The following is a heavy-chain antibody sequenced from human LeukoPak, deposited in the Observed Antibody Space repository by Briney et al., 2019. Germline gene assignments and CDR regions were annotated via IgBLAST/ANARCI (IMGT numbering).Heavy chain of an antibody. Sequence: GGSLRLSCAASGFTFSDYYMSWIRQAPGKGLEWVSYISSSGSTIYYADSVKGRFTISRDNSKNTLYLQMNSLRAEDTAVYYCAKIVSPYDSSGYLDYWGQGTLVTVSS. J-gene: IGHJ4*02. V-gene: IGHV3-11*01. CDR1: GFTFSDYY. CDR2: ISSSGSTI. D-gene: IGHD3-22*01. CDR3: AKIVSPYDSSGYLDY.